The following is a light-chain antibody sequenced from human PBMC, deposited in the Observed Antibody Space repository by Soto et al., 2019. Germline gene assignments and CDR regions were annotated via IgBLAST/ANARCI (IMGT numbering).Light chain of an antibody. V-gene: IGKV3-20*01. J-gene: IGKJ5*01. Sequence: EIVMTQSPATLSVSPGERATLSFRASQSVNIYLAWYQQRPGQTPSLLIYGASTRATGIPDRFSGSGSGTHFTLTISRLEPGDFAVYYCQHFGGTTFTFGQGTRLEIK. CDR3: QHFGGTTFT. CDR2: GAS. CDR1: QSVNIY.